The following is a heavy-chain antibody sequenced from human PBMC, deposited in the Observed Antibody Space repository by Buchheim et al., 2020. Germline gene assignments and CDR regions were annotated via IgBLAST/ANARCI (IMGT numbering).Heavy chain of an antibody. CDR1: GFTFSRYH. Sequence: QVQLVESGGGVVQPGRSLRLSCAASGFTFSRYHMHWVRQAPGKGLEWLAVISYDGSHKYYADSVKGRFTISRANSKNTLYLQMNSLRAEDTAVYYCAKDRSYCSGGSCPNYFDYWGQGTL. D-gene: IGHD2-15*01. CDR3: AKDRSYCSGGSCPNYFDY. V-gene: IGHV3-30*18. CDR2: ISYDGSHK. J-gene: IGHJ4*02.